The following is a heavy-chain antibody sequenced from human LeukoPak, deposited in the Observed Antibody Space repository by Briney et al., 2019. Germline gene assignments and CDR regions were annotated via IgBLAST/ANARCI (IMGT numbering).Heavy chain of an antibody. CDR3: ASRAGYYDSSGYYYDGIDY. D-gene: IGHD3-22*01. CDR2: IIPILGIA. V-gene: IGHV1-69*04. J-gene: IGHJ4*02. CDR1: GGTFGSYA. Sequence: SVKVSCKASGGTFGSYAISWVRQAPGHGLEWMGRIIPILGIANYAQKFQGRVTITADKSTSTAYMELNSLRSEDTAVYYCASRAGYYDSSGYYYDGIDYWGQGTLVTVSS.